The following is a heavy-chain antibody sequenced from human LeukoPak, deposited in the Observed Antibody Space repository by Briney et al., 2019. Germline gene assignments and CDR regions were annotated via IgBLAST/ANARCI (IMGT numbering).Heavy chain of an antibody. Sequence: ASVNVSCTASGYTFTSYYMHWVRQAPGQGLEWMGLINPSGGSTSYAQKFQGRVTMTRDTSTSTVYMELSSLRSEDTAVYYCARDDTIFGVVTNWFDPWGQGTLVTVSS. J-gene: IGHJ5*02. CDR3: ARDDTIFGVVTNWFDP. CDR2: INPSGGST. D-gene: IGHD3-3*01. V-gene: IGHV1-46*01. CDR1: GYTFTSYY.